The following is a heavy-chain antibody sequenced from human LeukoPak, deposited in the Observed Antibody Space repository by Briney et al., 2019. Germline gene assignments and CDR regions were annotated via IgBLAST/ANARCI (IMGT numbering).Heavy chain of an antibody. D-gene: IGHD6-19*01. CDR2: IRYDGSNK. Sequence: PGGSLRLSCAASGFTFSSYGMHWVRQAPGKGLEWVAFIRYDGSNKYYADSVKGRFTISRDNSKNTLYLQMNSLRAEDTAVYYCVKDFRSSYSSGWSDYWGQGTLVTVSS. V-gene: IGHV3-30*02. CDR3: VKDFRSSYSSGWSDY. CDR1: GFTFSSYG. J-gene: IGHJ4*02.